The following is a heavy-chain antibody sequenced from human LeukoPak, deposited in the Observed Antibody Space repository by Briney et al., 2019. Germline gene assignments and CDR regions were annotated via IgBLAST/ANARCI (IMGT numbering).Heavy chain of an antibody. CDR1: GGSISSSSYY. D-gene: IGHD6-13*01. Sequence: SETLSLTCTVSGGSISSSSYYWGWIRQPPWKGLEWIGSIYYSGSTYYNPSLKSRVTISVDTSKNQFSLKLSSVTAADTAVYYCARVAAPRRAFDPWGQGTLVTVSS. CDR3: ARVAAPRRAFDP. CDR2: IYYSGST. J-gene: IGHJ5*02. V-gene: IGHV4-39*07.